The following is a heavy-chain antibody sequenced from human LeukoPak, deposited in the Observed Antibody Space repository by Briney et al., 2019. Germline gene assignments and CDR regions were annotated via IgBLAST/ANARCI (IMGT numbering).Heavy chain of an antibody. V-gene: IGHV4-38-2*01. J-gene: IGHJ4*02. Sequence: SETLSLTCDVSGYSISSGYYRGWIRQPPGKGLEWIGSIHHSGSTYHNPSLKSRVIISVDTSKNQFSLKLSSVTAADTAVYYCARNLGYSSLDYWGQGTLVNVSS. CDR1: GYSISSGYY. CDR2: IHHSGST. CDR3: ARNLGYSSLDY. D-gene: IGHD6-13*01.